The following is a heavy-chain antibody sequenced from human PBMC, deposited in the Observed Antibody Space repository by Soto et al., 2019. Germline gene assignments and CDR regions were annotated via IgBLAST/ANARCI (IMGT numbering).Heavy chain of an antibody. Sequence: GASVKVSCKASGGTFSSYAISWVRQAPGQGLEWMGGIIPIFGTANYAQKFQGRVTITADESTSTAYMELSSLRSEDTAVYYCASPTLLRFLEWLPPGDYYYGMDVWGQGTTVTVSS. CDR2: IIPIFGTA. V-gene: IGHV1-69*13. J-gene: IGHJ6*02. D-gene: IGHD3-3*01. CDR1: GGTFSSYA. CDR3: ASPTLLRFLEWLPPGDYYYGMDV.